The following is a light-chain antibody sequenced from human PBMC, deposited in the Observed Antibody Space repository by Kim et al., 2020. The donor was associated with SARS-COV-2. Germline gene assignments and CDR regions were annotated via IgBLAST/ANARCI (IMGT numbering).Light chain of an antibody. J-gene: IGKJ4*01. V-gene: IGKV1-33*01. CDR3: QQYDNLPLT. Sequence: DIQMTQSPSSLSASVGDRVTITCQASQDISNYLNWYQQKPGKAPKLLIYDASNLETGVPSRFSGSGSGTDFTFTISSLQPEDIATYYCQQYDNLPLTFGGVTKVYIK. CDR1: QDISNY. CDR2: DAS.